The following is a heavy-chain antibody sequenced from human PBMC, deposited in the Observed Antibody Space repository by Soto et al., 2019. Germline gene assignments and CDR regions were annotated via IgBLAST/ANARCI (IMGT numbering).Heavy chain of an antibody. CDR2: SIPIFGTA. CDR3: ARGRGYSGDDHYYYYDMDV. CDR1: GGTFNNYH. D-gene: IGHD5-12*01. V-gene: IGHV1-69*13. J-gene: IGHJ6*02. Sequence: SVKVSCKASGGTFNNYHITWLRQAPGQGLEWMGGSIPIFGTANYAQKFQGRVTISVDESTSTAYMELSSLRSEDTAVYYCARGRGYSGDDHYYYYDMDVWGQGTTVTVSS.